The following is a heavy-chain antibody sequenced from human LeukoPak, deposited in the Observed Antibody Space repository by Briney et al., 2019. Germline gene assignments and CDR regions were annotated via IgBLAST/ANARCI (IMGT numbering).Heavy chain of an antibody. CDR3: AKSRLLYYYFDY. CDR1: GLPFSSHL. D-gene: IGHD2-2*02. V-gene: IGHV3-30*02. CDR2: LRYDGSST. J-gene: IGHJ4*02. Sequence: GGSLRLSCAASGLPFSSHLMHWAPQAPDRGLEWVAFLRYDGSSTYYAASVKGRFTISRDNSKNTLYLQMNSLRAEDTAVYYCAKSRLLYYYFDYWGQGTLVTVSS.